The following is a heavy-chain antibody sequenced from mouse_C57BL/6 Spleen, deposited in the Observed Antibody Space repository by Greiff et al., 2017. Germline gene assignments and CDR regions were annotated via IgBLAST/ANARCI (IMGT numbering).Heavy chain of an antibody. CDR3: ARNYYDGYFDV. J-gene: IGHJ1*03. V-gene: IGHV2-6*01. Sequence: VQLQQSGPGLVAPSQSLSITCTVSGFSLTSYGVDWVRQSPGKGLEWLGVIWGVGSTNYNSALKSRQSISKDNSKSQVFLKMNSLQTDDTAMYYCARNYYDGYFDVWGTGTTVTVSS. CDR1: GFSLTSYG. CDR2: IWGVGST. D-gene: IGHD1-1*01.